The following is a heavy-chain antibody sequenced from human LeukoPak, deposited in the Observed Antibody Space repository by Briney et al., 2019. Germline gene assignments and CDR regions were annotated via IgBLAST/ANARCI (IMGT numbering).Heavy chain of an antibody. J-gene: IGHJ4*02. CDR1: GFTFSSYS. Sequence: GGSLRLSCAASGFTFSSYSMNWVRQAPGKGLEWASSISSSSSYIYYADSVKGRFTISRDNAKNSLYLQMNSLRAEDTAVYYCAREESTYYDFWSGYYSNGMLDYWGQGTLVTVSS. V-gene: IGHV3-21*01. CDR3: AREESTYYDFWSGYYSNGMLDY. D-gene: IGHD3-3*01. CDR2: ISSSSSYI.